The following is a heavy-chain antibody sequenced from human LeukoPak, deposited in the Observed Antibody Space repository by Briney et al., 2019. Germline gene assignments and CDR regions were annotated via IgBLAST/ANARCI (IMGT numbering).Heavy chain of an antibody. Sequence: GGSLRLSCAASGFTFSNYGMHWVRQTPGKGLQWMSFIRYDASSTYYADSVKGRFTISRDNSKNTLFLQMNNLRGEDAAFYYCARDSGLTADDLLFDYWGQGTLVTVSS. D-gene: IGHD6-13*01. CDR2: IRYDASST. CDR3: ARDSGLTADDLLFDY. CDR1: GFTFSNYG. V-gene: IGHV3-30*02. J-gene: IGHJ4*02.